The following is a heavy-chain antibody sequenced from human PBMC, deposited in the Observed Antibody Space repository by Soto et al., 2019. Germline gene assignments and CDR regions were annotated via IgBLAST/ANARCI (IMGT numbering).Heavy chain of an antibody. CDR1: GGSFSGYY. D-gene: IGHD2-15*01. J-gene: IGHJ4*02. Sequence: QVQLQQWGAGLLKPSETLSLTCAVYGGSFSGYYWSWIRQPPGKGLEWIGEINHSGSTNYTPSLKSLVTISVDTSQNQFSLKLSSVTAADTAVYYCARGRRGRSIVVVVDATIYFDYWVQGTLVTVSS. V-gene: IGHV4-34*01. CDR3: ARGRRGRSIVVVVDATIYFDY. CDR2: INHSGST.